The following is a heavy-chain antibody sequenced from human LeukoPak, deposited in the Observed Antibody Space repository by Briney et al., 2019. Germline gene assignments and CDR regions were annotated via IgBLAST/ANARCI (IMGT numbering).Heavy chain of an antibody. Sequence: GGSLRLSCAASGFTFSIYAMSWVRQAPGKGLEWVANIKQDGSEKYYVDSVKGRFTISRDNAKNSLYLQMNSLRAEDTAVYYCARDYYDILTGYYKGDYWGQGTLVTVSS. D-gene: IGHD3-9*01. CDR3: ARDYYDILTGYYKGDY. CDR1: GFTFSIYA. V-gene: IGHV3-7*01. J-gene: IGHJ4*02. CDR2: IKQDGSEK.